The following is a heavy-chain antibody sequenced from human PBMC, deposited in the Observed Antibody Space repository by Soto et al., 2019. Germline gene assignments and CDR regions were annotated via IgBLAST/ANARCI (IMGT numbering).Heavy chain of an antibody. V-gene: IGHV3-15*05. D-gene: IGHD1-26*01. CDR2: MKSKSAGETT. Sequence: EVQLVESGGGLVKPGGSLRLSCAASGFSFRTTWMAWVRQAPGKGLEWVGRMKSKSAGETTDYADPVKGRFTISRDDSKDTLYLHMDSLETGDTAVYYCSTGSPFSGSVFDYWGQGTLVTVSS. J-gene: IGHJ4*02. CDR1: GFSFRTTW. CDR3: STGSPFSGSVFDY.